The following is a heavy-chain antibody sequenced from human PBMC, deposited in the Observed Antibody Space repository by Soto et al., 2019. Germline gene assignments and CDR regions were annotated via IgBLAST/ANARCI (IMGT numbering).Heavy chain of an antibody. J-gene: IGHJ3*02. CDR2: TGGGDVST. Sequence: EVQLLESGGGLVEPGGSLRLSCAASGFTFRSYAMTWVRQAPGKGLEWVSYTGGGDVSTYYADSVKGRFTSSRDDSKNTLYLQMNSLRAEDTALYYCAKIVGGGSHHDAFDIWGQGTMVTVSS. CDR1: GFTFRSYA. CDR3: AKIVGGGSHHDAFDI. D-gene: IGHD2-15*01. V-gene: IGHV3-23*01.